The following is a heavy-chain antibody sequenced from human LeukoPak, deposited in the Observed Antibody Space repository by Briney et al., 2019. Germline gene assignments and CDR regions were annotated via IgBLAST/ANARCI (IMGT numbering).Heavy chain of an antibody. CDR2: IKQDGSEK. V-gene: IGHV3-7*01. J-gene: IGHJ6*03. CDR3: AREGGYSYGFYYYYMDV. CDR1: GLTFSSYW. Sequence: GGSLRLSCAASGLTFSSYWMSWVRQAPGKGLEWVANIKQDGSEKYYVDSVKGRFTISRDNAKNSLYLQMNSLRAEDTAVYYCAREGGYSYGFYYYYMDVWGKGTTVTVSS. D-gene: IGHD5-18*01.